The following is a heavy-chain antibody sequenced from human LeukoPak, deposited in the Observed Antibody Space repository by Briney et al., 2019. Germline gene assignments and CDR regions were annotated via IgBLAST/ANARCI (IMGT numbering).Heavy chain of an antibody. CDR3: AREGRRPTGDAFDI. CDR1: GGSISSGSYY. V-gene: IGHV4-61*02. D-gene: IGHD3-10*01. CDR2: IYTSGST. Sequence: SETLSLTCTVSGGSISSGSYYWSWIRQPAGKGLEWIGRIYTSGSTNYNPSLKSRVTISVDTSKNQFSLKLSSVTAADTAVYYCAREGRRPTGDAFDIWGQGTMVTVSS. J-gene: IGHJ3*02.